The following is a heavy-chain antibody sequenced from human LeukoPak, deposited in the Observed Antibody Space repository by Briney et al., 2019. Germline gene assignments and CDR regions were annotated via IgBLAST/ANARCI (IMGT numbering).Heavy chain of an antibody. Sequence: ASVKVSCKASGYTFTSYYMHWVRQAPGQRLEWMGWINAGNGNTKYSQKFQGRVTITRDTSASTAYMELSSLRSEDTAVYYCARDFTYYYDSSGYYLDYYFDYWGQGTLVTVSS. D-gene: IGHD3-22*01. CDR2: INAGNGNT. CDR1: GYTFTSYY. V-gene: IGHV1-3*01. J-gene: IGHJ4*02. CDR3: ARDFTYYYDSSGYYLDYYFDY.